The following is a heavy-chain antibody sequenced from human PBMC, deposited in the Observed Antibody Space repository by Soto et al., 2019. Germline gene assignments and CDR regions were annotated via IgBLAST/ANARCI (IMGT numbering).Heavy chain of an antibody. J-gene: IGHJ4*02. CDR1: GVSVSNNY. D-gene: IGHD4-17*01. CDR3: ARSQTTVTSYDY. V-gene: IGHV4-59*02. CDR2: IHDSGST. Sequence: SETLSLTCTVSGVSVSNNYWSWIRQPPGKGLQWIGYIHDSGSTTYNPSLKSRVTISVDMSKNLFSLNLSSVTAADTAVYYCARSQTTVTSYDYWGQGTLVTVSS.